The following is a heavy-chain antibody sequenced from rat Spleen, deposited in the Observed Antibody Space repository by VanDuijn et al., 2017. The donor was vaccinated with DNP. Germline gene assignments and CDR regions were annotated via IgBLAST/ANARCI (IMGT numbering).Heavy chain of an antibody. Sequence: EVQLVESGGDLVQPGRSLKVSCVVSGFTFSYYGMAWVRQAPKKGLEWVATINSDGHNTFYRASVKGRFTISRDNAKNTLYLQMNSLRSEDTATYYCARVNNLLGWHFDFWGPGTMVTVSS. V-gene: IGHV5S13*01. D-gene: IGHD1-10*01. CDR3: ARVNNLLGWHFDF. CDR1: GFTFSYYG. J-gene: IGHJ1*01. CDR2: INSDGHNT.